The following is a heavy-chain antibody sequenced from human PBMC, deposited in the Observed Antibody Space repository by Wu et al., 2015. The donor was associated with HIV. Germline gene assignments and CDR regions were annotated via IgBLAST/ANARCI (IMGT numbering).Heavy chain of an antibody. CDR1: EYIFSAYY. CDR3: ARVGSKNSGSRRTPMGAYDL. D-gene: IGHD3-10*01. J-gene: IGHJ3*01. Sequence: QVQLIQSGAEVKKPGASVKVSCKASEYIFSAYYMHWVRQVPGQGLEWMGWINPQSEATNYAEKFQGRVTMTRDTSSNTAYMELRRLRSGDTAIYYCARVGSKNSGSRRTPMGAYDLWGQGTMVIVSS. CDR2: INPQSEAT. V-gene: IGHV1-2*02.